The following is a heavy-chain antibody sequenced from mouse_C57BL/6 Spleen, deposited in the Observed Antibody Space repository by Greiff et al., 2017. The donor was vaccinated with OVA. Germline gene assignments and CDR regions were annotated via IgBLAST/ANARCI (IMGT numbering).Heavy chain of an antibody. V-gene: IGHV1-52*01. CDR2: IDPSDSET. CDR1: GYTFTSYW. Sequence: QVQLQQPGAELVRPGSSVKLSCKASGYTFTSYWMHWVKQRPIQGLEWIGNIDPSDSETHYNQKFKDKATLTVDKSSSTAYMQLSSLTSEDSAVDYCARTGGSWYFDVWGTGTTVTVSS. CDR3: ARTGGSWYFDV. D-gene: IGHD1-1*01. J-gene: IGHJ1*03.